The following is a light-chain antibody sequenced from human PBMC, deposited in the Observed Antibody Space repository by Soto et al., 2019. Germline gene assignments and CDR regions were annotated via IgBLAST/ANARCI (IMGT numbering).Light chain of an antibody. CDR1: TSNIGAGYD. V-gene: IGLV1-40*01. CDR3: QSYDNSLRGV. CDR2: GNN. Sequence: QSVLTQPPSVSGAPGQRVTISCAGSTSNIGAGYDVHWYQQLPGTAPKLLIYGNNNRPSGVPDRFSGSKSGTSASLAITGLQPEDEADYYCQSYDNSLRGVFGGGTQLTV. J-gene: IGLJ3*02.